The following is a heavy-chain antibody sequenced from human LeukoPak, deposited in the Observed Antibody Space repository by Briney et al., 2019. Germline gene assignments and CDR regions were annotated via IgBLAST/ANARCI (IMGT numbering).Heavy chain of an antibody. D-gene: IGHD5-18*01. J-gene: IGHJ6*02. V-gene: IGHV1-8*02. CDR3: ARGHTAMAPGSYYYGMDV. CDR2: MNTNSGNT. CDR1: AYTFTSYD. Sequence: ASVTLSCKASAYTFTSYDINWVRHAPGQGLEWMGWMNTNSGNTGYAQKCQGTVTMTRNTSISTAYMELSSLISEDTAVYYCARGHTAMAPGSYYYGMDVWGQGTTVTVSS.